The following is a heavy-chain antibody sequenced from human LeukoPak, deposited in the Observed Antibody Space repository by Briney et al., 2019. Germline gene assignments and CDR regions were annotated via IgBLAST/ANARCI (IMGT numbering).Heavy chain of an antibody. V-gene: IGHV3-64*01. CDR3: ARGHVVGAHVYYFDY. J-gene: IGHJ4*02. Sequence: PGGSLRLSCAASGFTFSNYPMYWVRQAPGKGLEYVSAISSDGGNTYYANSVKGRFTISRDNPMNTLYLQMGSLRAEDLAVYYCARGHVVGAHVYYFDYWGQGTLVTVSS. CDR2: ISSDGGNT. CDR1: GFTFSNYP. D-gene: IGHD1-26*01.